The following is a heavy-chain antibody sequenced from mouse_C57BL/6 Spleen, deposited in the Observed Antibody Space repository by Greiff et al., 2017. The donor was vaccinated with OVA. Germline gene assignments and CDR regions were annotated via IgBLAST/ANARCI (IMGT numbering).Heavy chain of an antibody. CDR3: ASRFITSGFDY. V-gene: IGHV5-6*02. CDR2: ISSGGSST. Sequence: EVMLVESGGDLVKPGGSLKLSCAASGFTFSSYGMSWVRQTPDKRLEWVATISSGGSSTYYPDSVKGRFTISRDNAKNTLYLKMSSLKAEDTAMYYCASRFITSGFDYWGQGTTLTVSS. J-gene: IGHJ2*01. D-gene: IGHD1-1*01. CDR1: GFTFSSYG.